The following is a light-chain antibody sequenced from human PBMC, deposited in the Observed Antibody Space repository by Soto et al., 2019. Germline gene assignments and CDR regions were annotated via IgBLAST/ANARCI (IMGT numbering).Light chain of an antibody. CDR3: QQYNSFSPMYT. CDR2: KAS. CDR1: QSIGSW. J-gene: IGKJ2*01. V-gene: IGKV1-5*03. Sequence: DIQMTQSPSTLSASVGDSVTITCRASQSIGSWLAWYQQKPGKAPKLLIYKASSLQSGVPSRFSGSGSGTEFTLTISSLQPDDFATYYCQQYNSFSPMYTFGQGTKLEI.